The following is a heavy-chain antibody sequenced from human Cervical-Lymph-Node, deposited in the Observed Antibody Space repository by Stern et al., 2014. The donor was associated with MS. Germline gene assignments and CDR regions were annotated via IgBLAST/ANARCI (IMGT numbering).Heavy chain of an antibody. CDR1: GYTFTSYW. Sequence: QLVQSGPAVQRPGESLKISFQASGYTFTSYWIGGVRQVPGKGLEGIGIIFPGGSDIRYSPSFQGQVTISADKSSSTAYLQWNNLKASDTAIYYCARQRYFDYWGQGTLVTVSS. V-gene: IGHV5-51*01. CDR2: IFPGGSDI. CDR3: ARQRYFDY. J-gene: IGHJ4*02.